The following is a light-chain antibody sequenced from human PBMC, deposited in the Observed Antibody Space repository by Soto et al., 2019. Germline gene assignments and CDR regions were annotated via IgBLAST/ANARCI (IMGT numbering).Light chain of an antibody. Sequence: QSVLTQPPSASGTPGQRVTISCSGSISNIGSNYVYWYQQLPGTAPKLLIYRNNQRPSGVPDRFSGSKSGTSASLAISGLRSEDEADYYCAAWDDSLSGAVFGGGTQLTVL. CDR2: RNN. J-gene: IGLJ7*01. V-gene: IGLV1-47*01. CDR3: AAWDDSLSGAV. CDR1: ISNIGSNY.